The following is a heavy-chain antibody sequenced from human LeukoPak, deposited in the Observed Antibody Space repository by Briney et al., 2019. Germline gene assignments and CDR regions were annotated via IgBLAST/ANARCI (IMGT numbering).Heavy chain of an antibody. Sequence: SETLSLTCTVSGGSISGHYWSWIRQSPGRGLEWIGNIWTSGITKYNPSLNSRVTILIDTSKSQVYLKVRSMTAADTAVYYRARQAQDGTDNYFDPWGQGTLVTVSS. J-gene: IGHJ5*02. D-gene: IGHD1-14*01. CDR2: IWTSGIT. CDR1: GGSISGHY. V-gene: IGHV4-4*09. CDR3: ARQAQDGTDNYFDP.